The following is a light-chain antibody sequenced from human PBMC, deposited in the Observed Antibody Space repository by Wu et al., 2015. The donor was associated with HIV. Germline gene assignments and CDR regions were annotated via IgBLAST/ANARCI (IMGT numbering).Light chain of an antibody. CDR3: QHYFNNPR. V-gene: IGKV1-NL1*01. CDR2: AAS. CDR1: QAIGNS. J-gene: IGKJ1*01. Sequence: IQLTQSPSSLSASVGDRVTITCRASQAIGNSLAWYQQKPGKAPKLLLTAASTLESGVPSRFSGSGSGTDYTLTISSLQPEDFATYYCQHYFNNPRFGQGTKVEIK.